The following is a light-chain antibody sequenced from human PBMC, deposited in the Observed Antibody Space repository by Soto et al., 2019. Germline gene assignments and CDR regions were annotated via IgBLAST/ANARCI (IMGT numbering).Light chain of an antibody. CDR1: QSVSSK. J-gene: IGKJ2*01. Sequence: EIAMPQSPVTLSVSPGERATLSCRASQSVSSKLAWYQQKPDQAPRLLIYGASTRATGIPDRFSGSGSGTEFTLSISSLQSEDFAVYYCQQYNNWTQTFGQGTKLEIK. CDR3: QQYNNWTQT. V-gene: IGKV3-15*01. CDR2: GAS.